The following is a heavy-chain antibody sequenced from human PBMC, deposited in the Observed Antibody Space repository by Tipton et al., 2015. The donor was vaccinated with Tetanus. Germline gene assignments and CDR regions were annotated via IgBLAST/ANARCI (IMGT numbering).Heavy chain of an antibody. CDR1: GLSVSSNY. Sequence: SLRLSCVASGLSVSSNYMSWVRQAPGKGLEGVSFIYSGGSTYYTDSVKGRFTISRDDSKNTLYLQMDSLRADDTAIYYCARGDSGWSAFDNWGQGTPVTVSS. CDR2: IYSGGST. D-gene: IGHD6-19*01. J-gene: IGHJ4*02. V-gene: IGHV3-53*01. CDR3: ARGDSGWSAFDN.